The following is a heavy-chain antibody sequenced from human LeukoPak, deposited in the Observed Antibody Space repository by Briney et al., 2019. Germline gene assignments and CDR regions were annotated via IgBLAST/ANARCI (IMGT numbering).Heavy chain of an antibody. Sequence: RASVKVSCKVSGYTLTELSMHWVRQAPGKGLEWMGGFDPEDGETIYAQKFQGRVTMTEDTSTDTAYMELSSLRSEDTAVYYCATVSRTVSSSWYGDYWGQGTLVTVSS. D-gene: IGHD6-13*01. V-gene: IGHV1-24*01. J-gene: IGHJ4*02. CDR3: ATVSRTVSSSWYGDY. CDR1: GYTLTELS. CDR2: FDPEDGET.